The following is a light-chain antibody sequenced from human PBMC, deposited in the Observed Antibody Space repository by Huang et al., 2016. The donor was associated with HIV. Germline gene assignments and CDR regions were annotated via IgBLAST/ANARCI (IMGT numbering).Light chain of an antibody. V-gene: IGKV2-28*01. Sequence: DIVMTQSPLSLPVTPGEPASISCRSSQSLLHSNGYNFLDWYLQKPGQSPQLLIYLGANRASGGPDRFSGSGSGTDFTLKISKVEAEDVGVYYCMQSLRIPWTFGQGTKVEI. CDR3: MQSLRIPWT. J-gene: IGKJ1*01. CDR1: QSLLHSNGYNF. CDR2: LGA.